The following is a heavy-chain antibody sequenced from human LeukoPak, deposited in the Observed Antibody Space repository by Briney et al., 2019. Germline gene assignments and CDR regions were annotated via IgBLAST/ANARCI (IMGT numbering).Heavy chain of an antibody. V-gene: IGHV1-2*02. CDR1: GYTFTGYY. D-gene: IGHD3-10*01. CDR2: INPNSGGT. Sequence: GSVKVSCTASGYTFTGYYMHWVRQAPGQGLEWMGWINPNSGGTNYAQKFQGRVTMTRDTSISTAYMELSRLRSDDTAVYYCARVWIKRGVRGYYFDYWGQGTLVTVSS. J-gene: IGHJ4*02. CDR3: ARVWIKRGVRGYYFDY.